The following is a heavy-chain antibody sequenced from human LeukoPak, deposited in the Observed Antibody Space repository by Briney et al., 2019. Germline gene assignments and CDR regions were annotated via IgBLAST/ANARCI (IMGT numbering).Heavy chain of an antibody. CDR1: GGSVTNYY. V-gene: IGHV4-59*02. Sequence: SETLSLIYTVSGGSVTNYYWSWIRQPPGKGLEWIGYVYYSGSTNYNPSLKSRVTISVDTSKNQFSLNLTSVTAGDTAVYYCARVGCSSANCPRRNAFDIWGQGTMVTVSS. CDR2: VYYSGST. CDR3: ARVGCSSANCPRRNAFDI. D-gene: IGHD2-2*01. J-gene: IGHJ3*02.